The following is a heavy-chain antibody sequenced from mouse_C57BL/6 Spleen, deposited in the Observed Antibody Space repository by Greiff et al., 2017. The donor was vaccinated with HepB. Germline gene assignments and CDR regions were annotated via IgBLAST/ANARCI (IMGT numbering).Heavy chain of an antibody. D-gene: IGHD1-1*01. J-gene: IGHJ1*03. CDR3: ARLDYYGSSNWYFDV. CDR2: IYPGSGST. Sequence: QVQLQQPGAELVKPGASVKMSCKASGYTFTSYWITWVKQRPGQGLEWIGDIYPGSGSTNYNEKFKSKATLTVDTSSSTAYMQLSSLTSEDSAVYYCARLDYYGSSNWYFDVWGTGTTVTVSS. V-gene: IGHV1-55*01. CDR1: GYTFTSYW.